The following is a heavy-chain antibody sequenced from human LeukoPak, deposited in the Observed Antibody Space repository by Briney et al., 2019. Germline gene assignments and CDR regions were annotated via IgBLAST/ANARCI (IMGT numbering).Heavy chain of an antibody. CDR1: GFTFSSYE. V-gene: IGHV3-64*01. CDR2: ISSNGGST. D-gene: IGHD5-24*01. CDR3: ARGGGRDGYRAVDY. Sequence: GGSLRLSCAASGFTFSSYEMNWVRQAPGKGLEYVSAISSNGGSTYYANSVKGRFTISRDNSKNTLYLQMGSLRAEDMAVYYCARGGGRDGYRAVDYWGQGTLVTVSS. J-gene: IGHJ4*02.